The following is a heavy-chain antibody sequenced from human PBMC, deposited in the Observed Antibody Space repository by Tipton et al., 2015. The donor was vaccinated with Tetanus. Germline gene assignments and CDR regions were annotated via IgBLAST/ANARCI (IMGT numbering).Heavy chain of an antibody. Sequence: TLSLTCAVYGGAFSAYYWSWVRQSPGEGVGGIGEINHSGSTTYSPSFKSRVTISVDTPKNQFSLKLTLLTVADTAVYYCARGGSYSYGPRGFDLWGRGTLVTVSS. CDR2: INHSGST. CDR1: GGAFSAYY. CDR3: ARGGSYSYGPRGFDL. J-gene: IGHJ2*01. D-gene: IGHD5-18*01. V-gene: IGHV4-34*01.